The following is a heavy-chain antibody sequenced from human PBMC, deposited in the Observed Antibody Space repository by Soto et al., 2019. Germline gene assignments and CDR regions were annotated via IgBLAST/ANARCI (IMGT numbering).Heavy chain of an antibody. J-gene: IGHJ3*02. V-gene: IGHV3-72*01. Sequence: GGSLRLSCAASGFTFSDHYMDWVRQAPGKGLEWVGRTRNKANSYTTEYAASVKGRFTISRDDSKNSLYLQMNSLKTEDTAVYYCARATPAFDIWGQGTMVTVSS. CDR3: ARATPAFDI. CDR1: GFTFSDHY. CDR2: TRNKANSYTT.